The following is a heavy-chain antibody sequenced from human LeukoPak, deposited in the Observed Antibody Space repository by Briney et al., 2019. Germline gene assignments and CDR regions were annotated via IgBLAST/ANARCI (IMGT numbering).Heavy chain of an antibody. D-gene: IGHD6-19*01. Sequence: GGSLRLSCAASGFSFSSYAMHWVRQAPGKGLEWVAVISYDGSNKYYADSVKGRFTISRDNCKNTLYLQMNRLRAEDTAVYYCARDRGGQQAVAGLYWGQGTLVSVSS. V-gene: IGHV3-30-3*01. CDR2: ISYDGSNK. CDR3: ARDRGGQQAVAGLY. J-gene: IGHJ4*02. CDR1: GFSFSSYA.